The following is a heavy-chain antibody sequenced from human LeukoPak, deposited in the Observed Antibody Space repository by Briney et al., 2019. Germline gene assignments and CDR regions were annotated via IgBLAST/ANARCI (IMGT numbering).Heavy chain of an antibody. CDR2: IYTSGST. Sequence: SETLSLTCTVSGGSISSYYWSWIRQPAGKGLEWIGRIYTSGSTNYNPSLKSRVTISVDTSKNQFSLKLSSVTAADTAVYYCARGPAGYSSSWLSSWGQGTLVTVSS. J-gene: IGHJ5*02. CDR1: GGSISSYY. CDR3: ARGPAGYSSSWLSS. V-gene: IGHV4-4*07. D-gene: IGHD6-13*01.